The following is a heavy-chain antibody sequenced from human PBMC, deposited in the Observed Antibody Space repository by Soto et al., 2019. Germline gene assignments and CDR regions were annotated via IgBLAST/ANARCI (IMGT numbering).Heavy chain of an antibody. J-gene: IGHJ6*02. D-gene: IGHD1-26*01. Sequence: ASVKVSCKASGYTFTGYYVHWVRQAPGQGLEWMGWINPNSGDTYLAQRFQGRVTMNKDTSIGTAYMELRGLTSDDTAEYYCAKGGAIVAAGTRVYLYNAMDVWGQGTTVTVSS. CDR1: GYTFTGYY. V-gene: IGHV1-2*02. CDR2: INPNSGDT. CDR3: AKGGAIVAAGTRVYLYNAMDV.